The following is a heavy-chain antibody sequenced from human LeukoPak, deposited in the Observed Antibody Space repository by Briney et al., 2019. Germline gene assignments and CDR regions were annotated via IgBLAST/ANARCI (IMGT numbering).Heavy chain of an antibody. Sequence: GGSLRLSCAASGFTFSSYEMNWVRQAPGKGLEWVSYISSSGSTTYYADSVKGRFTISRDIAKNSLYLQMNSLRAEDTAVYYCARDPAVAGDYLEYWGQGTLVTVSS. CDR3: ARDPAVAGDYLEY. V-gene: IGHV3-48*03. J-gene: IGHJ4*02. CDR1: GFTFSSYE. CDR2: ISSSGSTT. D-gene: IGHD6-19*01.